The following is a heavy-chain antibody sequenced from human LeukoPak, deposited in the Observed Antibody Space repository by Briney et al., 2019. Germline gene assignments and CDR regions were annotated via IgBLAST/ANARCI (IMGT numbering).Heavy chain of an antibody. CDR2: LGWDGGSI. CDR3: ARDVLRYLTWPIPGPY. Sequence: GGSLRLSCEACVFTFHEHAMHGVRDAPEKGLEWVTDLGWDGGSIGYADSVKGRFTISRDNSKNTVDLQMNSLTIEDAAVYFCARDVLRYLTWPIPGPYWGQGSLVIVSS. CDR1: VFTFHEHA. D-gene: IGHD2-21*01. J-gene: IGHJ4*02. V-gene: IGHV3-9*01.